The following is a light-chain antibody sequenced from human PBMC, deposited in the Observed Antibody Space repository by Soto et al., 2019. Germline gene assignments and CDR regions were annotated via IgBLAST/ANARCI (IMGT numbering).Light chain of an antibody. J-gene: IGKJ1*01. V-gene: IGKV3-11*01. CDR2: DAS. Sequence: DIVLTQSPATLSVSPWQRATLSCRASQSVSSYLAWYQQKPGQAPTLLIYDASNRATGIPARFSGSGSGTDFTLTISSLEPEDFAVYYCQQYNNWPRTFGQGTKVDIK. CDR3: QQYNNWPRT. CDR1: QSVSSY.